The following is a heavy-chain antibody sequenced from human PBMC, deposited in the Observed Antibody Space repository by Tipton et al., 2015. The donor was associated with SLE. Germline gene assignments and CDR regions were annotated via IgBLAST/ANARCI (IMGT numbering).Heavy chain of an antibody. J-gene: IGHJ5*02. CDR1: GGSISSSSYY. Sequence: TLSLTCTVSGGSISSSSYYWGWIRQPPGKGLEWIGSIYYSGSTYYNPSLKSRVTISVDTSKNQFSLKLSSVTAADTAVYYCARGDTCGSGNWFDPWGQGTLVTVSS. D-gene: IGHD3-10*01. CDR3: ARGDTCGSGNWFDP. V-gene: IGHV4-39*07. CDR2: IYYSGST.